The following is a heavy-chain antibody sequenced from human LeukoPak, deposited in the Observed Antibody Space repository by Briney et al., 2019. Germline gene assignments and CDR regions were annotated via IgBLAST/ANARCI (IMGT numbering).Heavy chain of an antibody. D-gene: IGHD4-17*01. V-gene: IGHV3-23*01. J-gene: IGHJ5*02. CDR3: AKAAYGDYVNWFDP. Sequence: QSGGSLRLSCAASGFTVSSNYMSWVRQAPGKGLEWVSSIGGIGASTYYADSVKGRFTISRDNSKNTLYLQMNSLRAEDTALYYCAKAAYGDYVNWFDPWGQGILVIVSS. CDR1: GFTVSSNY. CDR2: IGGIGAST.